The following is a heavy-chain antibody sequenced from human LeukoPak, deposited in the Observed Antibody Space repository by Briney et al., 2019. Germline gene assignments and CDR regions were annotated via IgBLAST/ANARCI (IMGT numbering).Heavy chain of an antibody. V-gene: IGHV3-15*01. CDR1: GFTFSSYA. Sequence: PGGSLRLSCAASGFTFSSYAMSWVRQAPGKGLEWVGRIKSKTDGGTTTYASPVKGRFTISRDDSKNTLYLQMNSLKTEDTAVYYCTTFTAHTDYWGQGTLVTVSS. CDR2: IKSKTDGGTT. D-gene: IGHD3-16*01. CDR3: TTFTAHTDY. J-gene: IGHJ4*02.